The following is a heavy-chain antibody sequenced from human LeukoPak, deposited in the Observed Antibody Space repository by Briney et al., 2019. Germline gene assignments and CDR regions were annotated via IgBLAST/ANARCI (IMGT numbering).Heavy chain of an antibody. Sequence: SETLSLTCTFSGGSMTRYYWPWIRQPPGKGLEWVGNIYYSGGNNYNPSLESRVSISVDTSKNQISLKLSSVTAADAAVYYCAKSPTLYNSSWKTPAAHVDHWGRGSLVTVSS. CDR1: GGSMTRYY. CDR2: IYYSGGN. V-gene: IGHV4-59*01. CDR3: AKSPTLYNSSWKTPAAHVDH. J-gene: IGHJ2*01. D-gene: IGHD6-13*01.